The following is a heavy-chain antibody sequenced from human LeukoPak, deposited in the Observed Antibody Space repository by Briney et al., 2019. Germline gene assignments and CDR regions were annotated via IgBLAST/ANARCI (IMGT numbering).Heavy chain of an antibody. V-gene: IGHV4-39*07. CDR3: AKESRPPAASELFDY. CDR1: GGSISSSSYY. J-gene: IGHJ4*02. D-gene: IGHD2-2*01. Sequence: SETLSLTCTVSGGSISSSSYYWGWIRQPPGKGLEWIGSIYYSGSTYYNPSLKSRVTISVDTSKNQFSLKLSSVTAADTAVYYCAKESRPPAASELFDYWGQGTLVTVSS. CDR2: IYYSGST.